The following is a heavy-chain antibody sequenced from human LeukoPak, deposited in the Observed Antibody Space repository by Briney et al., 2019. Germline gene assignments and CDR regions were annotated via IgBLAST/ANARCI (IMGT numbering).Heavy chain of an antibody. V-gene: IGHV4-39*07. Sequence: PSETLSLTCSVSGGSIGSSTYYWGWIRQPPGKGLEWIAYIYYSGSTNYNPSLKSRVTLSVDTSKNQFSLKLSSVTAADTAVYYYARGSPRDLGQDDIVVVPTANTWFDPWGQGTLVTVSS. CDR3: ARGSPRDLGQDDIVVVPTANTWFDP. J-gene: IGHJ5*02. D-gene: IGHD2-2*01. CDR2: IYYSGST. CDR1: GGSIGSSTYY.